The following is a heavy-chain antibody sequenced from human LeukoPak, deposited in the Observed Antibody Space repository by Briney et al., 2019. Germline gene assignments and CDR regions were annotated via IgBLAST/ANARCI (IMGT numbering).Heavy chain of an antibody. CDR3: ARAGVWLPAV. CDR1: GASISSDKW. V-gene: IGHV4-4*02. CDR2: INHSGNT. Sequence: SGTLSLTCAVSGASISSDKWWSWVRQPPGKGLEWIGEINHSGNTNYSPSRKSGVTMSTDKSKNEFSLRLTSVTAADTAVYYCARAGVWLPAVWGQGTLVTVSS. J-gene: IGHJ4*02. D-gene: IGHD3-9*01.